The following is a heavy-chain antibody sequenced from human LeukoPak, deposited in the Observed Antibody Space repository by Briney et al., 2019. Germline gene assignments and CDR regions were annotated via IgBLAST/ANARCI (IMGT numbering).Heavy chain of an antibody. CDR2: ISHDETYK. D-gene: IGHD3-9*01. V-gene: IGHV3-33*08. CDR3: ARDRDWLLYDY. CDR1: GFTLSTYW. Sequence: GGSLRPSCAASGFTLSTYWMSWVRQAPGKGLGWVASISHDETYKYYADSLRGRVTISRDNSKNTLYLQMHSLRADDTAIYYCARDRDWLLYDYWGQGTLVTVSS. J-gene: IGHJ4*02.